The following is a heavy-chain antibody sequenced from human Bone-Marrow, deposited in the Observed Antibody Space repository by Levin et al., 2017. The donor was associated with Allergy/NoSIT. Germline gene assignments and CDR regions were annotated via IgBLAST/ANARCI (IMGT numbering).Heavy chain of an antibody. J-gene: IGHJ6*02. D-gene: IGHD2-8*01. CDR1: GFSLSNYG. CDR3: AKDPNGQSYYYYAMDV. V-gene: IGHV3-30*18. CDR2: ISYEGNNK. Sequence: GESLKISCAASGFSLSNYGMHWVRQAPGKGLEWVAAISYEGNNKYYADSVKGRFTIARDNSKNTLSLQMQSLRPEDTAVYFCAKDPNGQSYYYYAMDVWGQGTWVSVSS.